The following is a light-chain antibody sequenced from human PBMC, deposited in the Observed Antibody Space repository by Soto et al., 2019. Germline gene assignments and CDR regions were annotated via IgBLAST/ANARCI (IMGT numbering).Light chain of an antibody. CDR2: APS. V-gene: IGKV1-9*01. CDR1: QGIATS. J-gene: IGKJ5*01. Sequence: ILLTQSPSSLSASVGDRVTITCRASQGIATSLAWYQQKPGKAPKLLIYAPSNFQSGVPSRFSGSGSGTHFTLTISSLQPEDFATYYCQQLHGYPITFGQGTRLEIK. CDR3: QQLHGYPIT.